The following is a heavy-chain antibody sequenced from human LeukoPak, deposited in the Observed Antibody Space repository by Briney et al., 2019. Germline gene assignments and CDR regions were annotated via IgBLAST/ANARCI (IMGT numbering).Heavy chain of an antibody. CDR2: ISYDGSNK. D-gene: IGHD2-8*01. CDR3: ARDRECTNGVCYYYNWFDP. V-gene: IGHV3-30*04. CDR1: GFTFSSYA. Sequence: SGGSLRLSCAASGFTFSSYAMHWVRQAPGKGLEWVAVISYDGSNKYYADSVKGRFTISRDNSKNTLYLQMNSLRAEDTAVYYCARDRECTNGVCYYYNWFDPWGQGTLVTVSS. J-gene: IGHJ5*02.